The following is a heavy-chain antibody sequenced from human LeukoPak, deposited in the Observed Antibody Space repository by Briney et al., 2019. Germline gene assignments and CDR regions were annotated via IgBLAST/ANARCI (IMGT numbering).Heavy chain of an antibody. D-gene: IGHD2-21*01. CDR1: GFTFTSSA. V-gene: IGHV1-58*01. J-gene: IGHJ4*02. Sequence: ASVKVSCKASGFTFTSSAVQWVRQARGQRLEWIGWIVVGSGNTNYAQKFQERVTITRDMSTSTAYMELSSLRSEDTAVYYRAADLFVPSGFDYWGQGTLVTVSS. CDR2: IVVGSGNT. CDR3: AADLFVPSGFDY.